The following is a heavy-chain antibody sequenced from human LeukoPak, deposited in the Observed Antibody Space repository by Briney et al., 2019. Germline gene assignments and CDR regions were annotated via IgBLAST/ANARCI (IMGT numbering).Heavy chain of an antibody. CDR3: ARGARSSSWYVPYYFDY. V-gene: IGHV4-59*08. D-gene: IGHD6-13*01. CDR2: IYYSGST. J-gene: IGHJ4*02. CDR1: GGSITSYY. Sequence: SETLSLTCTVSGGSITSYYWSWIRQPPGKGLEWIGYIYYSGSTNYNPSLKSRVTISVDTSKNQFSLKLNSVTAADTAVYYCARGARSSSWYVPYYFDYWGQGTLVTVSS.